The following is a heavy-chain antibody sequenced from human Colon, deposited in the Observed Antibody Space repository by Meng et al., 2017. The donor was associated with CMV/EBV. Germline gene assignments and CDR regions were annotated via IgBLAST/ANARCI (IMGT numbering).Heavy chain of an antibody. Sequence: QLQLQWSGAGLVRPSETLSLTCTVSGGSISSSSYYWAWIRQPPGKGLEWIGSIFYTGTTYYKPSLKSRVTISVDTSKNQFSLKLSSVTAADTAVYYCIRETTGSSSSYWGQGTLVTVPS. V-gene: IGHV4-39*07. D-gene: IGHD6-6*01. CDR2: IFYTGTT. CDR1: GGSISSSSYY. J-gene: IGHJ4*02. CDR3: IRETTGSSSSY.